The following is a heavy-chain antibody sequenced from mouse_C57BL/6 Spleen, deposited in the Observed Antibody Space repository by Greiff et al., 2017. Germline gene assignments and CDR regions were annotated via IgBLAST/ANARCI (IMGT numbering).Heavy chain of an antibody. CDR1: GYSITSGYY. Sequence: EVKVEESGPGLVKPSQSLSLTCSVTGYSITSGYYWNWIRQFPGNKLEWMGYISYDGSNNYNPSLKNRISITRDTSKNQFFLKLNSVTTEDTATYYCARAPARLQLYFDVWGTGTTVTVSS. CDR2: ISYDGSN. D-gene: IGHD3-1*01. CDR3: ARAPARLQLYFDV. V-gene: IGHV3-6*01. J-gene: IGHJ1*03.